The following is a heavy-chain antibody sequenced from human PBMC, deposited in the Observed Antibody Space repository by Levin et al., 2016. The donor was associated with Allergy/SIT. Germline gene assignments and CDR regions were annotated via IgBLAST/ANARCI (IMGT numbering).Heavy chain of an antibody. D-gene: IGHD3-10*01. CDR3: ARHPSDTMVRGVFDY. V-gene: IGHV4-39*01. CDR2: IYYSGST. Sequence: WIRQPPGKGLEWIGSIYYSGSTYYNPSLKSRVTISVDTSKNQFSLKLSSMTAADTAVYYCARHPSDTMVRGVFDYWGQGTLVTVSS. J-gene: IGHJ4*02.